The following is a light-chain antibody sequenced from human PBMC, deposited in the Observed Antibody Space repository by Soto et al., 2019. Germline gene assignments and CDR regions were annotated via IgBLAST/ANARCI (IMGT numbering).Light chain of an antibody. V-gene: IGKV1-5*03. CDR3: QQYYSYPRT. J-gene: IGKJ1*01. Sequence: DIQMTQSPSTLSASLGDRVTITCRASESINTRLAWYQQKPGKAPKLLIYKASTLQGGVPSRFSGSGSGTDFTLTISCLQSEDFATYYCQQYYSYPRTFGQGTKVDI. CDR1: ESINTR. CDR2: KAS.